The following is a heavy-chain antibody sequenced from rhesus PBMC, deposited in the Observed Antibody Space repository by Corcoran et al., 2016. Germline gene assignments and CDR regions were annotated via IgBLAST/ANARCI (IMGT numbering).Heavy chain of an antibody. V-gene: IGHV4-80*01. J-gene: IGHJ4*01. Sequence: QVQLQESGPGLVKPSETLSLTCAVSGGSFSSYWWSWIRQPPGKGLEWIGEINGNSWSTNYNPSLKSRVTISKDASKNQFSLKLSSVTAADTAVYYCARSYGVAYYFDYWGQGVLVTVSS. CDR2: INGNSWST. CDR3: ARSYGVAYYFDY. CDR1: GGSFSSYW. D-gene: IGHD3-34*01.